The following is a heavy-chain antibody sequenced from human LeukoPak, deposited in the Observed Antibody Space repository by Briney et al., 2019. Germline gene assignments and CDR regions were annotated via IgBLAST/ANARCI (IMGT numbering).Heavy chain of an antibody. D-gene: IGHD7-27*01. V-gene: IGHV3-30-3*01. Sequence: GGPLRLSCAASGFTFSSYAMHWVRQAPGKGLEWVAVISYDGGNKYYADSVKGRFTISRDNSKNTLYLQMNSLRAEDTAVYYCARDLNWGDSNLWGQGTLVTVSS. CDR2: ISYDGGNK. CDR1: GFTFSSYA. J-gene: IGHJ5*02. CDR3: ARDLNWGDSNL.